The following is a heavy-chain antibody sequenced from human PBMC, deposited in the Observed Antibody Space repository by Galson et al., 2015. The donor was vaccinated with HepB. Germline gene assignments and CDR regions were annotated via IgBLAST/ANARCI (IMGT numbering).Heavy chain of an antibody. D-gene: IGHD6-13*01. CDR1: GGSFSGYY. CDR2: INHSGST. CDR3: ARGLIAAAGTGTHIDY. V-gene: IGHV4-34*01. Sequence: ETLSLTCAVYGGSFSGYYWNWIRQPPGKGLEWIGEINHSGSTSYNPSLKSRVTMSVDTSKNQFSLKLSSVTAADTAVYYCARGLIAAAGTGTHIDYWGQGTLVTVSS. J-gene: IGHJ4*02.